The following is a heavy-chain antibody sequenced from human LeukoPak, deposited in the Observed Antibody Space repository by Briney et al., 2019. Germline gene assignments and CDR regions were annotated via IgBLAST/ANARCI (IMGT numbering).Heavy chain of an antibody. Sequence: SETLSLTCTVSGGSFNINGYFWAWIRQPPGNELEWIGSIFYTGTTYYNPSLKSRVTISVDTSKKQFSLKLNSVTAADTAVYFCARLNGVAGKFDYWGPGTLITVSS. CDR3: ARLNGVAGKFDY. V-gene: IGHV4-39*01. CDR1: GGSFNINGYF. CDR2: IFYTGTT. D-gene: IGHD6-19*01. J-gene: IGHJ4*02.